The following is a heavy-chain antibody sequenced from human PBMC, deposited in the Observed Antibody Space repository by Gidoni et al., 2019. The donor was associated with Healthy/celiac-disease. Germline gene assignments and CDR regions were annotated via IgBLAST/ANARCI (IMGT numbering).Heavy chain of an antibody. CDR1: GFTFSGPA. CDR2: IRSKANSYAT. D-gene: IGHD3-22*01. J-gene: IGHJ4*02. CDR3: TRLYYDSSGYSTGLAV. Sequence: EVQLVESGGGLVQPGGSLKLSCAASGFTFSGPAMHWVRQASGKGLEWVGRIRSKANSYATAYAASVKGRFTISRDDSKNTAYLQMNSLKTEDTAVYYCTRLYYDSSGYSTGLAVWGQGTLVTVSS. V-gene: IGHV3-73*02.